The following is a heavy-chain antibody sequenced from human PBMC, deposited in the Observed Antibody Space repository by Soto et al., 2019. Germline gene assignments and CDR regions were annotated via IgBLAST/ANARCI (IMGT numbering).Heavy chain of an antibody. CDR1: GFTVSSNY. D-gene: IGHD5-12*01. CDR3: ARARDGYNFLYEPT. CDR2: IYSGGKT. Sequence: GGSLRLSCAASGFTVSSNYMSWVRQAPGKGLEWVSVIYSGGKTDYADSVKGQFTISRDNSKRTVYLQMNSLRAEDTGVYYCARARDGYNFLYEPTWGQGTLVTVSS. V-gene: IGHV3-53*01. J-gene: IGHJ4*02.